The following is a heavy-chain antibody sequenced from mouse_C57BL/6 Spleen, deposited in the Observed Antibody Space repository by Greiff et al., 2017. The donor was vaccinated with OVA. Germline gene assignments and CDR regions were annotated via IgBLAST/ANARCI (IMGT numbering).Heavy chain of an antibody. CDR3: AREDSYGSSPYWYFDV. D-gene: IGHD1-1*01. CDR2: IYPGSGST. V-gene: IGHV1-55*01. J-gene: IGHJ1*03. Sequence: QVQLKQPGAELVKPGASVKMSCKASGYTFTSYWITWVKQRPGQGLEWIGDIYPGSGSTNYNEKFKSKATLTVDTSSSTAYMQLSSLTSEDSAVYYCAREDSYGSSPYWYFDVWGTGTTVTVSS. CDR1: GYTFTSYW.